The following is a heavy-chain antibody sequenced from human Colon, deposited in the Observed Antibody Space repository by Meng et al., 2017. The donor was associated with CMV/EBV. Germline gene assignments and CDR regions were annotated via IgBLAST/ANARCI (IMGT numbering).Heavy chain of an antibody. CDR3: ARGRSIVGATYIDY. J-gene: IGHJ4*02. D-gene: IGHD1-26*01. CDR1: GGYLSGYY. V-gene: IGHV4-34*01. Sequence: SETLSLTCDVSGGYLSGYYWSWIRQAPGKGLEWIGEINQSGSTNYNPSLKSRVAISLGTSGNQFSLKVKSVTAAGTAVYYCARGRSIVGATYIDYWGQGTLVTVSS. CDR2: INQSGST.